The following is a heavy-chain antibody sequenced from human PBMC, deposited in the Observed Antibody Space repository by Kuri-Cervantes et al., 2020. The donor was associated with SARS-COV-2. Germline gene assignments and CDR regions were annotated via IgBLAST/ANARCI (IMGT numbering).Heavy chain of an antibody. CDR2: ISSSGSTI. Sequence: GGSLRLSCAASGFTFSSYWMSWVRQAPGKGLEWVSYISSSGSTIYYADSVKGRFTISRDNAKNSLYLQMNSLRAEDTAVYYCARVEVVVVPAATHYYYYYMDVWGKGTTVTVSS. CDR1: GFTFSSYW. D-gene: IGHD2-2*01. J-gene: IGHJ6*03. V-gene: IGHV3-48*04. CDR3: ARVEVVVVPAATHYYYYYMDV.